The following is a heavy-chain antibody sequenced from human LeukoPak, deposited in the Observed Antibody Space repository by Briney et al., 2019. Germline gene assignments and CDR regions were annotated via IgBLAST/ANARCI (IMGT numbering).Heavy chain of an antibody. Sequence: GGSLRLSCAASGFTFSSYWMNWVRQAPGKGLEWVATIKQDGRDKYYVDSVKGRFTISRDDAKNSLYLQMNSLRAEDTAVYYCARDPAKFWSGHDYWGQGTLVTVSS. CDR3: ARDPAKFWSGHDY. CDR1: GFTFSSYW. J-gene: IGHJ4*02. V-gene: IGHV3-7*01. CDR2: IKQDGRDK. D-gene: IGHD3-3*01.